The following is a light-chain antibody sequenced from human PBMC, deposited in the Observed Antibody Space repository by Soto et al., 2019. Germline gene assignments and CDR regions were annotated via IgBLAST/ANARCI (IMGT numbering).Light chain of an antibody. Sequence: DLQMTQSPSSLSASVGDRVTITCRACQGISNYLAWYQQKPGKVPKLLIYAASTLQSGVPSRFSGSGSGTDFTLTISSLQPEDVATYYCQKYNSAPRTFGQGTKVEIK. J-gene: IGKJ1*01. CDR2: AAS. V-gene: IGKV1-27*01. CDR3: QKYNSAPRT. CDR1: QGISNY.